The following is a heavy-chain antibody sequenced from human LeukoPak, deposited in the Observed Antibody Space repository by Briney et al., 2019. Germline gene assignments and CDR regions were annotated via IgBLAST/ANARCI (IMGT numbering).Heavy chain of an antibody. V-gene: IGHV3-66*02. J-gene: IGHJ4*02. CDR3: ARASLDSSGQHPHDY. CDR2: IYSGGNT. CDR1: GLTVSTNY. Sequence: YPGGSLRLSCAASGLTVSTNYMSWVRQAPGKGLEWVSVIYSGGNTAYADSVKGRFTISRDNSKNTLSLQMNSLRVEDTAVYYCARASLDSSGQHPHDYWGQGTLVTVSS. D-gene: IGHD3-22*01.